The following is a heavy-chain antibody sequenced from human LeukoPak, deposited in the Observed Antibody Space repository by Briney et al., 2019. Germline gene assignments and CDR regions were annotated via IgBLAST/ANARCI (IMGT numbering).Heavy chain of an antibody. Sequence: WGSLRLSCVGSGFTFSSYGIHWVRQLPGKGPEWVAIISYDGSSEFYADSVKGRFKISRDNSKNTVNLQMNSLGVEDTAVYYCAKGLGPLVRGVVPRTYYMDVWGRGTTVTVSS. V-gene: IGHV3-30*18. CDR2: ISYDGSSE. CDR1: GFTFSSYG. D-gene: IGHD3-10*01. J-gene: IGHJ6*03. CDR3: AKGLGPLVRGVVPRTYYMDV.